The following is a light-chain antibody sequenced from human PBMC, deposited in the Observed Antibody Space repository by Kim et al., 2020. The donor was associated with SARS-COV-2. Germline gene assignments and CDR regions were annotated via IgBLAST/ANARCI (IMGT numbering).Light chain of an antibody. J-gene: IGKJ2*03. CDR2: GAS. CDR1: RSVSSTY. Sequence: LGARATLSCRTSRSVSSTYLAWYQQKPGQAPRLLIQGASSRATGIPERFSGSGSGTEFTLTISRLEAEDFAVYYCQQYGDSPMYSFGQGTKLEI. CDR3: QQYGDSPMYS. V-gene: IGKV3-20*01.